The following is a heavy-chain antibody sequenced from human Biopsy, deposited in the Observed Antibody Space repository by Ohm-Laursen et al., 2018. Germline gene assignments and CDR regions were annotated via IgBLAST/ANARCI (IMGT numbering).Heavy chain of an antibody. Sequence: GSSVKVSCKVSGYTLTELSMHWVRQAPGRGLEWMGGFAPENGKTIYAQKFQGRVTMTEDTSTDTAYMELSSLRSEDTAVYFCARNTGWYGDLYYFDYWGQGTLVTVSS. CDR1: GYTLTELS. CDR3: ARNTGWYGDLYYFDY. D-gene: IGHD6-19*01. J-gene: IGHJ4*02. CDR2: FAPENGKT. V-gene: IGHV1-24*01.